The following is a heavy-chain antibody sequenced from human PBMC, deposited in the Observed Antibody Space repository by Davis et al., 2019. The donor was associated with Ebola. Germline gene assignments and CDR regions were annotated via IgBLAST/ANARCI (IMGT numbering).Heavy chain of an antibody. J-gene: IGHJ6*02. Sequence: GESLKISCQTSGYNFRNYWIGWVRQMPGRGLEWMGIIYPGDSDARYTPSFQGQVTISADKSISTAYLQWSSLKASDTAMYYCARFRSRNYYYYGMDVWGQGTTVTVSS. CDR3: ARFRSRNYYYYGMDV. CDR2: IYPGDSDA. CDR1: GYNFRNYW. V-gene: IGHV5-51*01. D-gene: IGHD1-14*01.